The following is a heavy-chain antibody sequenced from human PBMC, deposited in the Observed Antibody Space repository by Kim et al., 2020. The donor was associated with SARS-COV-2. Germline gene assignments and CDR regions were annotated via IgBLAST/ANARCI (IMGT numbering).Heavy chain of an antibody. CDR3: ARGQSSSRWYAHWYFDL. CDR1: GFTFSSYE. J-gene: IGHJ2*01. CDR2: ISCSGITI. V-gene: IGHV3-48*03. D-gene: IGHD6-13*01. Sequence: GGSLRLSCAASGFTFSSYEMNWVRQAPGKGLEWVSYISCSGITIYYADSVKGRFTISRDNAKNSLYLQMNSLRAEDTAVYYCARGQSSSRWYAHWYFDLWGRGTLVTVSS.